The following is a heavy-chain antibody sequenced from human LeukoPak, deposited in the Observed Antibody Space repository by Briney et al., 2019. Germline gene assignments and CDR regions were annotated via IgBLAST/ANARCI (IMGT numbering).Heavy chain of an antibody. D-gene: IGHD2-15*01. Sequence: ASVKVSCKASGYTFTSYYMHWVRQAPGQGLEWMGIINPSGGSTSYAQKFQGRVTMTRDTSTSTVYMELSSLRSEDTAVYYCARSSPPCCSGGSCYPPNWFDPWGQGTLVTVSS. J-gene: IGHJ5*02. CDR2: INPSGGST. CDR1: GYTFTSYY. V-gene: IGHV1-46*01. CDR3: ARSSPPCCSGGSCYPPNWFDP.